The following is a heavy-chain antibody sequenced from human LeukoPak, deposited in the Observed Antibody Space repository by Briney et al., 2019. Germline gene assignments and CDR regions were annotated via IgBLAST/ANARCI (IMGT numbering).Heavy chain of an antibody. D-gene: IGHD2-8*01. CDR2: IYYSGST. V-gene: IGHV4-59*01. CDR3: ARAEAPYVLVDY. Sequence: PETLSLTCTVSGGSISSYYWSWIRQPPGKGLEWIGYIYYSGSTNYNPSLKSRVTISVDTSKNQFSLKLSSVTAADTAVYYCARAEAPYVLVDYWGQGTLVTVSS. J-gene: IGHJ4*02. CDR1: GGSISSYY.